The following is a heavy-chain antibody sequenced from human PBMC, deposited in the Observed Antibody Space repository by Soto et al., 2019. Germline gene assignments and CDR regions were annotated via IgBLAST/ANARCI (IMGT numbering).Heavy chain of an antibody. CDR3: ARTLRRASLWFGELPAR. Sequence: PSETLSLTCTVSGGSISSSSYYWGWIRQHPRKGLEWIVSIYYSGSTYYNPSLKSRVTISVDTSKNQFSLKLSSVTAADTSVYYCARTLRRASLWFGELPARWGQGTLVTVSS. CDR1: GGSISSSSYY. J-gene: IGHJ4*02. CDR2: IYYSGST. D-gene: IGHD3-10*01. V-gene: IGHV4-39*01.